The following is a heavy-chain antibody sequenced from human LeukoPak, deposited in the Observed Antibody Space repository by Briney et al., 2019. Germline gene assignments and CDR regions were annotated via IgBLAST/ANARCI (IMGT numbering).Heavy chain of an antibody. Sequence: PSETLSLTCTVSGGSISSGGYYWRWIRQHPGKGLEWIGYISYSGSTYYNPSLKSRVTISVDTSKNQFSLKLSSVTAADTAVYYCARAGAVAGTRWPADYWGQGTLVTVSS. J-gene: IGHJ4*02. CDR1: GGSISSGGYY. D-gene: IGHD6-19*01. CDR3: ARAGAVAGTRWPADY. CDR2: ISYSGST. V-gene: IGHV4-31*03.